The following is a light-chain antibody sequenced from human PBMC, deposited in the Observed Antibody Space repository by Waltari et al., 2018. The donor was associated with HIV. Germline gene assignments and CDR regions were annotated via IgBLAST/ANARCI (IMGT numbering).Light chain of an antibody. J-gene: IGLJ2*01. CDR2: ENN. V-gene: IGLV6-57*04. CDR1: SGRIASNY. Sequence: NFMLTQPHTVSEPPGKTVTISCTRSSGRIASNYVQWYQQRPGGAPTTVIYENNQRPSGVPDRFSGSIDSSSNSASLTISGLKTDDEADYYCQSYFASNDVIFGGGTTLTVL. CDR3: QSYFASNDVI.